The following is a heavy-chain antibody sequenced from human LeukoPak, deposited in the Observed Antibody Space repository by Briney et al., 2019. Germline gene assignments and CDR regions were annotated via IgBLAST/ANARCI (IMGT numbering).Heavy chain of an antibody. CDR3: ARAYCTGNSCYSNFDY. CDR2: IYYSGTT. Sequence: SETLSLTCTVSGGSVSNSTYYWNWIRQPPGKGLEWIGLIYYSGTTDYNPSLKSRVTISVDTSKNQFSLKLTSVTAADTAVYYCARAYCTGNSCYSNFDYWGQGTLVAVSS. CDR1: GGSVSNSTYY. V-gene: IGHV4-61*01. J-gene: IGHJ4*02. D-gene: IGHD2-8*02.